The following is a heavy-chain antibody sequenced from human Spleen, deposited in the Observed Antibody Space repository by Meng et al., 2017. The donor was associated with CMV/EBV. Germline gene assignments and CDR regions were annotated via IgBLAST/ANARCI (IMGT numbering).Heavy chain of an antibody. J-gene: IGHJ6*02. CDR2: ISSSPTYI. D-gene: IGHD3-3*01. Sequence: ETLSLTCTVSGHSIVGSTYFWDWVRQPPGKGLEWVSSISSSPTYIFYADSVKGRFTLSRDNAKNLLYLQMNSLRAEDTAVYYCARAPGRIGAENGMDVWGQGTTVTVSS. V-gene: IGHV3-21*01. CDR3: ARAPGRIGAENGMDV. CDR1: GHSIVGSTYF.